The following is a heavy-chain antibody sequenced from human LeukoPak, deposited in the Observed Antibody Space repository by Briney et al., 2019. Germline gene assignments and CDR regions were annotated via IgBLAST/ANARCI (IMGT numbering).Heavy chain of an antibody. CDR1: GFTFSSYW. D-gene: IGHD5-12*01. CDR3: ARDRGYGPFSGYDPRAWSWQDYYYYGMDV. J-gene: IGHJ6*02. V-gene: IGHV3-7*01. Sequence: PGGSLRLSCAASGFTFSSYWMSWVRQAPGKGLEWVANIKQDGSEKYYVDSVKGRFTISRDNAKNSLYLQMNSLRAEDTAVYYCARDRGYGPFSGYDPRAWSWQDYYYYGMDVWGQGTTVTVSS. CDR2: IKQDGSEK.